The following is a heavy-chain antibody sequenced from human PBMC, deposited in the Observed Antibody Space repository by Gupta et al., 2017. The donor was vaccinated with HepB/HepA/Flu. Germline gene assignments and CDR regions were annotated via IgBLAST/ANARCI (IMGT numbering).Heavy chain of an antibody. CDR2: LSGDGTGA. V-gene: IGHV3-23*01. Sequence: EVQLLVSGGGLVQPGESLRLSCAASGFIFSTYALTWVRQAPGKGLEWVSTLSGDGTGAYYADSLRGRFTISRDNSKNTLYLQMNSLRAEDTAVYYCAKRTYGSVTYYSFDYWGQGTLVTVSS. CDR1: GFIFSTYA. D-gene: IGHD3-10*01. J-gene: IGHJ4*02. CDR3: AKRTYGSVTYYSFDY.